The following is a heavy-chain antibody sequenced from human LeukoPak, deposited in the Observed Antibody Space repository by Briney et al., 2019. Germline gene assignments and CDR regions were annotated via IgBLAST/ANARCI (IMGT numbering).Heavy chain of an antibody. J-gene: IGHJ6*02. CDR3: AKDKLMVTFGASVADYGMDV. V-gene: IGHV3-30*18. Sequence: QPGRSLRLSCAASGFTFSSYAMHWVRQAPGKGLEWVALISYEGSNTYYGDSVKGRFTISRDNSQSTLYLEMNSLRPEDTGVYFCAKDKLMVTFGASVADYGMDVWGQGTTVTVSS. CDR1: GFTFSSYA. CDR2: ISYEGSNT. D-gene: IGHD3-16*01.